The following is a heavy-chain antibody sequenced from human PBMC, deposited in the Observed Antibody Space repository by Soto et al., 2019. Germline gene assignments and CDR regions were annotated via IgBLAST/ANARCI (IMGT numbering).Heavy chain of an antibody. D-gene: IGHD5-12*01. CDR3: ARKGYIGNFGLDV. V-gene: IGHV1-18*01. Sequence: QVQLVQSGAEVKSPGASVKVSCKASGYTFRNYDVAWVRRAPGHGLEWMGWISISKGKTYYQESLQGRVTMTMDTGTTTAYMEVRSVGSDDTAVYYCARKGYIGNFGLDVWGPGTTVTVSS. CDR1: GYTFRNYD. CDR2: ISISKGKT. J-gene: IGHJ6*02.